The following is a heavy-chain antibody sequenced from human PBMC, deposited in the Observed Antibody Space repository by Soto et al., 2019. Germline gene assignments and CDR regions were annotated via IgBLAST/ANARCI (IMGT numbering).Heavy chain of an antibody. CDR1: GVSISSGVYY. V-gene: IGHV4-31*03. J-gene: IGHJ4*02. CDR3: ARDRTSLGPFDY. CDR2: IYYSGST. Sequence: SETLSLTCTVSGVSISSGVYYWSWIRQHPGKGLEWIGYIYYSGSTYYNPSLKSRVTISVDTSKNQFSLKLSSVTAADTAVYYCARDRTSLGPFDYWGQGTLVTVSS.